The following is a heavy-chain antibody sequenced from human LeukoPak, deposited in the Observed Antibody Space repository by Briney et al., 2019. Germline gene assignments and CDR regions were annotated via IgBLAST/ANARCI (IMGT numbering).Heavy chain of an antibody. CDR1: GFTFSTYA. CDR2: IRGSDGST. D-gene: IGHD4-17*01. Sequence: GGSLRLSCAASGFTFSTYALSWVRQAPGKGLEGVSGIRGSDGSTYYADSVKGRFAISRDNSKNTLYLQMNSLRAEDTAVYYCAKDDYGDYGGLDYWGQGTLVTVSS. V-gene: IGHV3-23*01. J-gene: IGHJ4*02. CDR3: AKDDYGDYGGLDY.